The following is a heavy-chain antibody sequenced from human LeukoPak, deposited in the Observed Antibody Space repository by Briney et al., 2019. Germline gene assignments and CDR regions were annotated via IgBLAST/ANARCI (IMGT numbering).Heavy chain of an antibody. D-gene: IGHD5-12*01. J-gene: IGHJ4*02. CDR1: GFTFGDYA. CDR2: IGGKAYGGTT. V-gene: IGHV3-49*04. Sequence: PGGSLRLSCTASGFTFGDYAMSWVRQAPGKGLEWVGFIGGKAYGGTTEYAASVKGRFTISRDDSKSIAYLQMNSLKTEDTAVYYCTTINDYGDYWGRGTLVTVSS. CDR3: TTINDYGDY.